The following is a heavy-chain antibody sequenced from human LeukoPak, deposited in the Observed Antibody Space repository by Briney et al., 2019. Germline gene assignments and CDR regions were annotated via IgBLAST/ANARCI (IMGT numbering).Heavy chain of an antibody. CDR1: GGSISSYY. D-gene: IGHD6-6*01. Sequence: PSETLSLTCTVSGGSISSYYWSWIRQPPGKGLEWIGYIYFSGSTDYNPSLKSRVTISVDPSKNQFSLKLSSVTAADTAVYYCARSEYSSSSGHFDYWGQGTLVTVSS. CDR2: IYFSGST. J-gene: IGHJ4*02. V-gene: IGHV4-59*08. CDR3: ARSEYSSSSGHFDY.